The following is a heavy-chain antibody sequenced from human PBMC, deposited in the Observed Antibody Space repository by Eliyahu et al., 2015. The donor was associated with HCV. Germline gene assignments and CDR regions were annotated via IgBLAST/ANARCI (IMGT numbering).Heavy chain of an antibody. D-gene: IGHD2-15*01. CDR3: ARDVSGREDY. V-gene: IGHV3-74*01. J-gene: IGHJ4*02. CDR1: GFTFGNFW. CDR2: INEQGSIT. Sequence: ELQLVESGGGIVQPGGSLRLXCAASGFTFGNFWMHWVRQTPGQGLVWVSRINEQGSITNYADSVKGRFTISRDNAKNTLYLQMNSLRAEDTAVYYCARDVSGREDYWGPGTLVTVSS.